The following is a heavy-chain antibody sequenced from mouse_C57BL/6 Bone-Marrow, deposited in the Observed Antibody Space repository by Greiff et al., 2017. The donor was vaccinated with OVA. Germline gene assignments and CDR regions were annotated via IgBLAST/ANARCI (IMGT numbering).Heavy chain of an antibody. CDR2: IHPNSGST. CDR3: ARPYGSSLWYFDY. V-gene: IGHV1-64*01. Sequence: QVQLQQPGAELVKPGASVKLSCKASGYTFTSYWMHWVKQRPGQGLEWIGMIHPNSGSTNYNEKFKSKATLTVDKSSSTAYMQLSSLTSEDSAVYYCARPYGSSLWYFDYWGQGTTLTVSS. CDR1: GYTFTSYW. D-gene: IGHD1-1*01. J-gene: IGHJ2*01.